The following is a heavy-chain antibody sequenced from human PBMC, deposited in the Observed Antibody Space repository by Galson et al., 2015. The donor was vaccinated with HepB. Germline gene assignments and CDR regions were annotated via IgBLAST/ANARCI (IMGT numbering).Heavy chain of an antibody. CDR2: IKQDGSEK. J-gene: IGHJ6*02. CDR3: ARGRCRTGYYMCVLSDYYYYGMDV. V-gene: IGHV3-7*03. CDR1: GFTFSSYW. D-gene: IGHD3/OR15-3a*01. Sequence: SLRLSCAASGFTFSSYWMSWVRQAPGKGLEWVANIKQDGSEKYYVDSVKGRFTISRDNAKNSLYLQMNSLRAEDTAVYYCARGRCRTGYYMCVLSDYYYYGMDVWGQGTTVTVSS.